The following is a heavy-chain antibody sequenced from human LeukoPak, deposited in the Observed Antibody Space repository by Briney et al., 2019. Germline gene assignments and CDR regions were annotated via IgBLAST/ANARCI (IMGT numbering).Heavy chain of an antibody. J-gene: IGHJ6*03. CDR3: ARGWWYGYCSSTSCYGYMDV. CDR1: GFTFSSYW. Sequence: GGSLRLSCAASGFTFSSYWMSWVRQAPGKGLEWVANIKQDGSEKYYVDSVKGRFTISRDNAKNSLYLQMNSLRAEDTALYYCARGWWYGYCSSTSCYGYMDVWGKGTTVTVSS. D-gene: IGHD2-2*03. V-gene: IGHV3-7*03. CDR2: IKQDGSEK.